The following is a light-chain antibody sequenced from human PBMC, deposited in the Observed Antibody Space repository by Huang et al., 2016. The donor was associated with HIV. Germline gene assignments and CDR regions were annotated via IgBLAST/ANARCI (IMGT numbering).Light chain of an antibody. V-gene: IGKV3-15*01. CDR3: QQYTNWPRGT. CDR2: DAS. Sequence: EIVMTQSTATLSMSPGKRVSISCRASQSVTNNLSWYQQRTGQPSRLVVYDASTRAPGTPTRFRGSGSWTEFTLTISILQSEDVVIYYCQQYTNWPRGTFGQGTRVEIK. J-gene: IGKJ1*01. CDR1: QSVTNN.